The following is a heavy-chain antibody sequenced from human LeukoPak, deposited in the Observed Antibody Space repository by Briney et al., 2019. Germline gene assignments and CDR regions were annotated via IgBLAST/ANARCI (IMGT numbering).Heavy chain of an antibody. CDR1: GGSISTYY. CDR2: IYYSGST. D-gene: IGHD6-19*01. Sequence: RASETLSLTCTVSGGSISTYYWSWIRQPPGKGLEWIGYIYYSGSTNYNPSLKSRVTISIDTSKNQFSLKLSSVTAADTAVYYCARFWYSSGWSYFDYWGQGTLVTVSS. V-gene: IGHV4-59*01. J-gene: IGHJ4*02. CDR3: ARFWYSSGWSYFDY.